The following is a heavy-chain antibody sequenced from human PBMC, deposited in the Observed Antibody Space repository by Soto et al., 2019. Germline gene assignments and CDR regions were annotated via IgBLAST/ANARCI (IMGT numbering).Heavy chain of an antibody. D-gene: IGHD3-10*01. CDR2: ISSSSSTI. J-gene: IGHJ4*02. CDR3: ASEVYYYGSGSYSYFDY. V-gene: IGHV3-48*02. Sequence: GGSLRLSCAASGFTFSSYSMNWVRQAPGKGLEWVSYISSSSSTIYYADSVKGRFTISRDNAKNSLYLQMNSLRDEDTAVYYCASEVYYYGSGSYSYFDYWGQGTLVTVSS. CDR1: GFTFSSYS.